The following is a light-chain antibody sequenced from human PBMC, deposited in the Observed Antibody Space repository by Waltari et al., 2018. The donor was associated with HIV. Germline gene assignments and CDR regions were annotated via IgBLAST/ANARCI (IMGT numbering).Light chain of an antibody. CDR2: KAS. V-gene: IGKV1-5*03. J-gene: IGKJ5*01. CDR1: QSINSW. CDR3: QQYKSPPIT. Sequence: DIQMTQSPSTLSASVGDRVTITCRASQSINSWLAWYQQKPGKAPKVLIYKASSLQSGVPSRFSGSGSGTEFTLTISSLQPDDFATYHCQQYKSPPITFGQGTRLEIK.